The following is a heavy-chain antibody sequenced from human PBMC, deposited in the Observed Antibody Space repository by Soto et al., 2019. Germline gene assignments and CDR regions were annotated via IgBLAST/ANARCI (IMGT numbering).Heavy chain of an antibody. Sequence: QLQLQESGPGLVGPSETLSLTCTVSGGSINTYNLFWAWVRQPPGKGLGWIASIHYGGNAYYSPSPTXRXTXXRDTSKDRVALELTSVTAAATAVYFCARVNVTLDLWGQGTLVTVSS. J-gene: IGHJ4*02. CDR1: GGSINTYNLF. CDR3: ARVNVTLDL. CDR2: IHYGGNA. D-gene: IGHD2-21*02. V-gene: IGHV4-39*01.